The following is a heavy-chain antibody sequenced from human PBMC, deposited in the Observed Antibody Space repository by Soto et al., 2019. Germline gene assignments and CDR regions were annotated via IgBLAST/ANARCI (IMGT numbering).Heavy chain of an antibody. D-gene: IGHD2-2*01. Sequence: QVQLVQSGAEVKKPGASVKVSCKTSGYTFTGYYIYWVRQAPGQGLEWMGWINPHSGGTDSSQKFQGRVTMTRDTSISTAYMELSRLRSDDTAVYYCAGTSCSSNTCPTTYWGQGTLVTVSS. J-gene: IGHJ4*02. CDR1: GYTFTGYY. V-gene: IGHV1-2*02. CDR2: INPHSGGT. CDR3: AGTSCSSNTCPTTY.